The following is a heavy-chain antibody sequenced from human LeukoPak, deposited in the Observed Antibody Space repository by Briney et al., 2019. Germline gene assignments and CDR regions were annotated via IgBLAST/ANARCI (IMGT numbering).Heavy chain of an antibody. CDR1: GYTFTSYY. CDR2: INPSGGST. Sequence: VASVKVSCKAPGYTFTSYYMHWVRQAPGQGLEWMGIINPSGGSTRYGQKFQGRVTMTRDMSTSTVYMELSSLRSEDTAVYYCARDAAAAHPEYYFDYWGQGTLVTVSS. D-gene: IGHD6-13*01. CDR3: ARDAAAAHPEYYFDY. V-gene: IGHV1-46*01. J-gene: IGHJ4*02.